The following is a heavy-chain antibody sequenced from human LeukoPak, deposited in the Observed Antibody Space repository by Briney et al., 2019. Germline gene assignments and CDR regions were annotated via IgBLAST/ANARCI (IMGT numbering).Heavy chain of an antibody. V-gene: IGHV7-4-1*02. CDR1: GYTFTSYA. CDR3: ARYGDQIRRYAFDI. CDR2: INTNTGNP. Sequence: GASVKVSCKASGYTFTSYAMSWVRQAPGQGLEWMGWINTNTGNPTYAQGFTGRFVFSLDTSVSTAYLQISSLKAEDTAVYYCARYGDQIRRYAFDIWGQGTMVTVSS. D-gene: IGHD4-17*01. J-gene: IGHJ3*02.